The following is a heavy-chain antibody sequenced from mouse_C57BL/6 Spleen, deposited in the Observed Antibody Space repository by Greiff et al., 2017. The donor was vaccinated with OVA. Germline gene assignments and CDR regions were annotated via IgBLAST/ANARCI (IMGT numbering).Heavy chain of an antibody. Sequence: VKLQESGAELVRPGASVKLSCKASGYTFTDYYINWVKQRPGQGLEWIARIYPGSGNTYYNEKFKGKATLTAEKSSSTAYMQLSSLTSEDSAVYFCARCYYDSYFDYWGQGTTLTVSA. V-gene: IGHV1-76*01. CDR3: ARCYYDSYFDY. D-gene: IGHD2-4*01. J-gene: IGHJ2*01. CDR2: IYPGSGNT. CDR1: GYTFTDYY.